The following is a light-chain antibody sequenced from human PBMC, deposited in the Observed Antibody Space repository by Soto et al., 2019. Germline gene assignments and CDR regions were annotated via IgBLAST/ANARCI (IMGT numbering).Light chain of an antibody. CDR2: DVT. J-gene: IGLJ1*01. V-gene: IGLV2-14*03. Sequence: QSVLTQPASVSGFPGRSITISCAGTSSDVGGYNYVSWYQQLPGKAPQLVIYDVTHRPSGVSDRFSGSRSGNTASLTISGLQAEDEADYYCTSFTSGSTPYVLGTGTKVTVL. CDR3: TSFTSGSTPYV. CDR1: SSDVGGYNY.